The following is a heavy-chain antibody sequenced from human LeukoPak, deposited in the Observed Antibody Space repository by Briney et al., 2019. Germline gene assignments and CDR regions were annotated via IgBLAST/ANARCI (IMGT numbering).Heavy chain of an antibody. Sequence: SVKVSCKASGGTFSSYTISWVRQAPGQGLEWMGRIIPILGIANYAQKFQGRVAITADKSTSTAYMELSSLRSEDTAVYYCATIFEPPNRYYYYYMDVWGKGTTVTVSS. J-gene: IGHJ6*03. CDR2: IIPILGIA. CDR3: ATIFEPPNRYYYYYMDV. CDR1: GGTFSSYT. D-gene: IGHD3-3*01. V-gene: IGHV1-69*02.